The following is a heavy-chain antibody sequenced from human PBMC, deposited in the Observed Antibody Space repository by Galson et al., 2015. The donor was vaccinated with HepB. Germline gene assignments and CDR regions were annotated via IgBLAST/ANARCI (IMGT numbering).Heavy chain of an antibody. CDR3: ARAPYSSSWYPSRGYFDY. J-gene: IGHJ4*02. CDR1: GGSFSGYY. V-gene: IGHV4-34*01. CDR2: INHSGST. D-gene: IGHD6-13*01. Sequence: SETLSLTCAVYGGSFSGYYWSWIRQPPGKGLEWIGEINHSGSTNYNPSLKSRVTISVDTSKNQFSLKLSSVTAADTAVYYCARAPYSSSWYPSRGYFDYWGQGTLVTVSS.